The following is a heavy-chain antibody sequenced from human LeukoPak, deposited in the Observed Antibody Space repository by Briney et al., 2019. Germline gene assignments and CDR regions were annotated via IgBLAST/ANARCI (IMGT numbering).Heavy chain of an antibody. J-gene: IGHJ4*02. CDR3: ARGQLPTFDY. Sequence: GGSLRLSCAASGFTFTSYSINWVRQAPGKGLEWVSSISSSSNYIYYADSLKGRFTISRDNAKNSLYLQMNSLRAEDTAVYFCARGQLPTFDYWGQGTLVTVSS. CDR2: ISSSSNYI. V-gene: IGHV3-21*04. D-gene: IGHD2-2*01. CDR1: GFTFTSYS.